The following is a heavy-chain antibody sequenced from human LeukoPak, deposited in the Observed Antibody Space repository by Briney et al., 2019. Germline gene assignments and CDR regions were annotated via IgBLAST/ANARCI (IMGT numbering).Heavy chain of an antibody. V-gene: IGHV3-48*01. CDR1: GFIFSIYS. Sequence: GGSLRLSCAASGFIFSIYSINWVRQAPGKGLEWVSYISSSSTTIYYADSVKGRFTISRDNAKNSLYLQMNSLRAEDTAVYYCARGPSSGWEYFQNWGQGTLVTVSS. D-gene: IGHD6-19*01. J-gene: IGHJ1*01. CDR2: ISSSSTTI. CDR3: ARGPSSGWEYFQN.